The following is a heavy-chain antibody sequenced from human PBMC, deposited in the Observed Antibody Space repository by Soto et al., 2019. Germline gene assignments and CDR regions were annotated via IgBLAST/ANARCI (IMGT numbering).Heavy chain of an antibody. CDR2: ISSSTYT. V-gene: IGHV3-11*06. D-gene: IGHD6-25*01. J-gene: IGHJ6*01. CDR1: GFTLSDDY. Sequence: GGSLSLSCAASGFTLSDDYMTWIRQAPGKGLEWISYISSSTYTKYADSVKGLFTIARDNAKNSVHLQMNSLRADDTSVYYCASKAGYYYGMAVSGPGTTLPVSS. CDR3: ASKAGYYYGMAV.